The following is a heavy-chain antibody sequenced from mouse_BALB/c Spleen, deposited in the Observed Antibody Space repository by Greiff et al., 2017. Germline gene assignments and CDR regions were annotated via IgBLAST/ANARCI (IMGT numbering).Heavy chain of an antibody. V-gene: IGHV1-5*01. CDR2: IYPGNSDT. CDR1: GYTFTSYW. J-gene: IGHJ2*01. D-gene: IGHD1-1*01. CDR3: TRGGYYGSSYYFDY. Sequence: EVQLQQSGTVLARPGASVKMSCKASGYTFTSYWMHWVKQRPGQGLEWIGAIYPGNSDTSYNQKFKGKAKLTAVTSTSTAYMELSSLTNEDSAVYYCTRGGYYGSSYYFDYWGQGTTLTVSS.